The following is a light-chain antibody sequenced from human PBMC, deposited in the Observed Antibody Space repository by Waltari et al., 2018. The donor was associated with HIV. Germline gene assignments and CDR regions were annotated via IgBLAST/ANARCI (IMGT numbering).Light chain of an antibody. J-gene: IGLJ2*01. CDR3: CSYAGSSTLV. CDR2: DVS. Sequence: QSALPQPPSVSGSHGQSITISCTGTSSDVGGFNYVSWYQQPPGKAPKRMIYDVSKPPSGVSNRFSGSKSGNTASLTISGLQAEDEADYYCCSYAGSSTLVFGGGTKLTVL. CDR1: SSDVGGFNY. V-gene: IGLV2-23*02.